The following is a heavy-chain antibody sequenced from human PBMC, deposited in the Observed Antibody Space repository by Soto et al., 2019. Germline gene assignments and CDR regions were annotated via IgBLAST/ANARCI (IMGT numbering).Heavy chain of an antibody. J-gene: IGHJ5*02. CDR1: GDSISRGGYY. D-gene: IGHD2-21*01. Sequence: QVQLQESGPGLVKPSQTLSLTCTVSGDSISRGGYYWNWIRQHPRKRLEWIGYIYHSGSTNYNPSLKSRVTISVDTSKNQLSLELSSVTAADTAIYYCARDGAGAYGLGWFDPWGQGILVTVSS. CDR3: ARDGAGAYGLGWFDP. CDR2: IYHSGST. V-gene: IGHV4-31*03.